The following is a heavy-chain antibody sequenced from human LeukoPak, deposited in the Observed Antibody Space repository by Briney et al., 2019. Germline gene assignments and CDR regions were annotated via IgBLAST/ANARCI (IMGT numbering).Heavy chain of an antibody. Sequence: SETLSLTCTVSGGSISSSSYYWGWIRQPPGKGLEWIGSIYYSGSTYYNPSLKSRVTISVDTSRNQFSLKLSSVTAADTAVYYCARPYCSGGSCYSEYYAFDIWGQGTMVTVSS. J-gene: IGHJ3*02. V-gene: IGHV4-39*07. CDR1: GGSISSSSYY. CDR3: ARPYCSGGSCYSEYYAFDI. D-gene: IGHD2-15*01. CDR2: IYYSGST.